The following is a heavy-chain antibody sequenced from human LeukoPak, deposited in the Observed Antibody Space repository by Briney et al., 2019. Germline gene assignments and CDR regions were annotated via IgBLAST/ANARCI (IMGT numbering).Heavy chain of an antibody. CDR2: ITGSGPTT. CDR3: AKAPDFVWGSYRNNYFDS. CDR1: GLTFGDYA. Sequence: GGSLRLSCVASGLTFGDYAMTWVRQAPGKGLEWVSAITGSGPTTYYAASVQGRFTISRDNSNNLVFLQMNNLRVDDTAVYYCAKAPDFVWGSYRNNYFDSWGQGTLVSVS. D-gene: IGHD3-16*02. V-gene: IGHV3-23*01. J-gene: IGHJ5*01.